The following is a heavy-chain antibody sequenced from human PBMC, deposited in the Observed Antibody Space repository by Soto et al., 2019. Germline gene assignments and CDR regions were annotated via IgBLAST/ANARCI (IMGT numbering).Heavy chain of an antibody. V-gene: IGHV3-23*01. CDR3: AKGSSSTQFLNYYFYHMDV. CDR2: IGGSGAYT. D-gene: IGHD2-2*01. J-gene: IGHJ6*03. Sequence: LLESGGGLVQPGGSLRLSCVASGLSFPNYAMNWVRQAPGKGLEWVSGIGGSGAYTYYADSVKGRFTISRDNSKNTVYLQMNSLRGEDTAVYYCAKGSSSTQFLNYYFYHMDVWGTGTTVSVSS. CDR1: GLSFPNYA.